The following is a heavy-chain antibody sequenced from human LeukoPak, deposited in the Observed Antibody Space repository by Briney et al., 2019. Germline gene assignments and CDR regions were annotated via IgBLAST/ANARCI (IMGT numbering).Heavy chain of an antibody. D-gene: IGHD4-23*01. V-gene: IGHV1-69*13. J-gene: IGHJ5*02. CDR2: IIPIFGTA. CDR1: GYTFTSYG. Sequence: GASVKVSCKASGYTFTSYGISWVRQAPGQGLEWMGGIIPIFGTANYAQKFQGRVTITADESTSTAYMELSSLRSEDTAVYYCARDHDYGGKDWFDPWGQGTLVTVSS. CDR3: ARDHDYGGKDWFDP.